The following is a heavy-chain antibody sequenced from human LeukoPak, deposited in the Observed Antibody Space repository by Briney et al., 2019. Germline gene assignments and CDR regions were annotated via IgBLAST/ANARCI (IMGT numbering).Heavy chain of an antibody. CDR3: ARPGAAAGTADAFDI. J-gene: IGHJ3*02. Sequence: GESLKISCKGSGYSFTSYWIGWVRQMPGKGLEWMGIIYPGDSDTRYSPSFQGQVTISADKSISTAYLQWSSLKASDTAMYYCARPGAAAGTADAFDIWGQGTMVTVSS. V-gene: IGHV5-51*01. CDR2: IYPGDSDT. D-gene: IGHD6-13*01. CDR1: GYSFTSYW.